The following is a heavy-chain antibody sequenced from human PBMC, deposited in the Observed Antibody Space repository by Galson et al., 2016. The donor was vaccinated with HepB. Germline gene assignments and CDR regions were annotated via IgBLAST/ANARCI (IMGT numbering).Heavy chain of an antibody. D-gene: IGHD6-13*01. CDR1: EFTFSTYG. J-gene: IGHJ4*02. CDR2: IWYDGSNK. Sequence: SLRLSCAASEFTFSTYGMHWVRQAPGKGLDWVAVIWYDGSNKYYADSVKGRFTISRDNSKNTLYLQMNSLRAEDTAVYYCARERGIAAAATLDYWGQGTLVTVSS. V-gene: IGHV3-33*01. CDR3: ARERGIAAAATLDY.